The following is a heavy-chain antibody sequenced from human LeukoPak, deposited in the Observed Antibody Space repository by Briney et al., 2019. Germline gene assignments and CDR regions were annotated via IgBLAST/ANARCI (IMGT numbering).Heavy chain of an antibody. CDR1: GFTFTTYW. CDR3: TRGAGTGWRFDS. Sequence: GGSLRLSCAASGFTFTTYWMSWVRQFPGKGLEWVSSISHSSSYIYYADSVKGRFTISRDNAKNSLYLQMNSLRAEDTAVYYCTRGAGTGWRFDSWGQGTLLTVSS. V-gene: IGHV3-21*01. D-gene: IGHD6-19*01. CDR2: ISHSSSYI. J-gene: IGHJ4*02.